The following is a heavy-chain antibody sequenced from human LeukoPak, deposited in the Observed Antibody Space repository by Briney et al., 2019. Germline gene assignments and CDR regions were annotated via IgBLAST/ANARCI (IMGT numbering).Heavy chain of an antibody. V-gene: IGHV3-7*01. CDR3: ARGWIQLWSKDAFDI. J-gene: IGHJ3*02. D-gene: IGHD5-18*01. CDR2: IKQDGSEK. CDR1: GFTFSSYA. Sequence: PGRSLRLSCAASGFTFSSYAMHWVRQAPGKGLEWVANIKQDGSEKYYVDSVKGRFTISRDNAKNSLYLQMNSLRAEDTAVYYCARGWIQLWSKDAFDIWGQGTMVTVSS.